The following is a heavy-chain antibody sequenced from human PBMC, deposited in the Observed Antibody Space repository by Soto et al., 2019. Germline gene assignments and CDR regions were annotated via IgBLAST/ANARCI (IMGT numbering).Heavy chain of an antibody. CDR3: ARGSIFGVVNPYNWFDP. CDR1: GGTFSSYA. CDR2: IIPIFGTA. J-gene: IGHJ5*02. Sequence: SVKVSCKGSGGTFSSYAISWVRQAPGQGLEWMGGIIPIFGTANYAQKFQGRVTITADESTSTAYMELSSLRSEDTAVYYCARGSIFGVVNPYNWFDPWGQGTLVTVSS. D-gene: IGHD3-3*01. V-gene: IGHV1-69*13.